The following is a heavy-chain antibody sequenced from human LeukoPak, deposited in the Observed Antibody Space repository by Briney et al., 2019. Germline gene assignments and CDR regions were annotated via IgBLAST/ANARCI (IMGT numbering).Heavy chain of an antibody. D-gene: IGHD5-24*01. CDR2: ISGGGGNT. V-gene: IGHV3-23*01. Sequence: GGSLRLSCAASGFTFNNYAMSWVRQAPGKGLEWVSSISGGGGNTDYADSVKGRFTISRDNSKNTLYLQMNSLRAEDTAVYYCARGAGYNYPYYFDYWGQGTLVTVSS. CDR3: ARGAGYNYPYYFDY. J-gene: IGHJ4*02. CDR1: GFTFNNYA.